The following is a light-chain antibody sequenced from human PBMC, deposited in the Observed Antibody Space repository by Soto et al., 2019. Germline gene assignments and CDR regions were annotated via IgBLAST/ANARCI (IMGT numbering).Light chain of an antibody. V-gene: IGLV2-14*01. CDR2: DVN. Sequence: QSALTQPASVSGSPGQSITISCTGTSSDVGGYNYVSWYQQYPGKAPKLMIYDVNNRPSGVSNRFSGSKSGNTASLTISGLQAEDEADYYCSSYTSSTTLDVVFGGGTKLTVL. CDR1: SSDVGGYNY. J-gene: IGLJ2*01. CDR3: SSYTSSTTLDVV.